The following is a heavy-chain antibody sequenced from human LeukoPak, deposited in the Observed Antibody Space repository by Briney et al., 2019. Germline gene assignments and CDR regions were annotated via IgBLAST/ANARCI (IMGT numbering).Heavy chain of an antibody. J-gene: IGHJ4*02. D-gene: IGHD2-15*01. V-gene: IGHV1-69*05. Sequence: SPVKVSCKASGGTFSSYAISWVRQAPGQGLEWMGGIIPIFGTANYAQKFQGRVTITTDESTSTAYMELGSLRSEDTAVYYCARDLGGGPTDYWGQGTLVTVSS. CDR2: IIPIFGTA. CDR1: GGTFSSYA. CDR3: ARDLGGGPTDY.